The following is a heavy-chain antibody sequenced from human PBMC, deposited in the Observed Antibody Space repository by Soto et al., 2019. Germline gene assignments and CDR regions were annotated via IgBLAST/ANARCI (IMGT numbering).Heavy chain of an antibody. J-gene: IGHJ3*01. D-gene: IGHD6-19*01. CDR1: GDSISSPKW. CDR2: LLHRGTT. Sequence: QVQLQESGPGLVKPSGTLSLTCAVSGDSISSPKWWTWLRQPPGKGLEWIGDLLHRGTTNYNPSVKSRVTLAGDKPPNQFSLKLPSVTAADTAIYYCAYSSGWYRHDVWGQGTSVTVSS. CDR3: AYSSGWYRHDV. V-gene: IGHV4-4*02.